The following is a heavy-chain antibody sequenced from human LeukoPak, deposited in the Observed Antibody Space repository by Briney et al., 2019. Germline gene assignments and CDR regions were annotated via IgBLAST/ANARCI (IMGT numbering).Heavy chain of an antibody. Sequence: ASVKVSCKASGYTFTSYDINWVRQATGQGLEWMGWMNPNSGNTGYAQKFQGRVTMTRNTSISTAYMELSSLRSEDTAVYYCARGLSGGYSGYGRYYYYMDVWGKGTTVTISS. CDR3: ARGLSGGYSGYGRYYYYMDV. D-gene: IGHD5-12*01. V-gene: IGHV1-8*01. CDR2: MNPNSGNT. J-gene: IGHJ6*03. CDR1: GYTFTSYD.